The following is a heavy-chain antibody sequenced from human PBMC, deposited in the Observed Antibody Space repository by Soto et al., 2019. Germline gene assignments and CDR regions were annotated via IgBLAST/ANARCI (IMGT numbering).Heavy chain of an antibody. CDR3: ASLHSGSYEYYFDY. Sequence: QVQLVQSGAEVKKPGSSVKVSCKASGGTFSSYAISWVRQAPGQGLEWTGGIIPIFGTANYAQKFQGRVTITADESTSTAYMELSSLRSEDTAVYYCASLHSGSYEYYFDYWGQGTLVTVSS. CDR1: GGTFSSYA. J-gene: IGHJ4*02. V-gene: IGHV1-69*01. D-gene: IGHD1-26*01. CDR2: IIPIFGTA.